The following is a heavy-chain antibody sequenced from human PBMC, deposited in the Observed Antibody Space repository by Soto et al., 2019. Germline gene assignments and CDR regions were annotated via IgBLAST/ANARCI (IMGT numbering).Heavy chain of an antibody. V-gene: IGHV4-34*01. Sequence: SETLSLTCAVYGGSFSGYYWSWLSEPPGKGLEWIGEINHSGSTNDNPSLKSRVTISVDTSKNQCSLKQSSVTAADTAVYYCARMMVTAIANSIDYWGQGTLVTVSP. CDR1: GGSFSGYY. CDR3: ARMMVTAIANSIDY. J-gene: IGHJ4*02. CDR2: INHSGST. D-gene: IGHD2-21*02.